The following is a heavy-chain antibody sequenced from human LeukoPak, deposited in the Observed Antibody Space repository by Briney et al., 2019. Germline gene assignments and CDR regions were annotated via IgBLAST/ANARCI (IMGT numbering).Heavy chain of an antibody. J-gene: IGHJ4*02. D-gene: IGHD2-2*01. CDR2: IYHSGST. CDR1: GYSISSGYY. Sequence: PSETLSLTCAVSGYSISSGYYWGWIRQPPGKGLEWIGSIYHSGSTYYNPSLKSRVTISIDTSKNQFSLKLSSVTAADTAVFYCARSYCTSTSCYFFDYWGQGTPVTVSS. CDR3: ARSYCTSTSCYFFDY. V-gene: IGHV4-38-2*01.